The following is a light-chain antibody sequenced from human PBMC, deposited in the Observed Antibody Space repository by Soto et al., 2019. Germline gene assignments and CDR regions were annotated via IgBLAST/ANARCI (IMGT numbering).Light chain of an antibody. V-gene: IGLV2-8*01. J-gene: IGLJ2*01. CDR2: EVS. CDR1: SGDVGGYNY. CDR3: SSYAGSNNFDVV. Sequence: QSALTQPPSASGSPGQSVTISCTGTSGDVGGYNYVSWYQQHPGKAPKLMISEVSKRRSGVPDRFSGSKSGNAASLTVSGLQAEDEADYYCSSYAGSNNFDVVFGGGTKLTVL.